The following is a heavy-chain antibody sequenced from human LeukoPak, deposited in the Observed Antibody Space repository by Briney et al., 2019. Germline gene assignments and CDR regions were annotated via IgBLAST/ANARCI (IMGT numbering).Heavy chain of an antibody. V-gene: IGHV1-69*05. CDR3: ARDRGDCSSTSCLDTAMVLFDY. D-gene: IGHD2-2*01. CDR2: IIPIFGTA. J-gene: IGHJ4*02. Sequence: SVKVSCKASGGTFSSYAISWVRQAPGQGLERMGGIIPIFGTANYAQKFQGRVTITTDESTSTAYMEMSSLRSEDTAVYYCARDRGDCSSTSCLDTAMVLFDYWGQGTLVTVSS. CDR1: GGTFSSYA.